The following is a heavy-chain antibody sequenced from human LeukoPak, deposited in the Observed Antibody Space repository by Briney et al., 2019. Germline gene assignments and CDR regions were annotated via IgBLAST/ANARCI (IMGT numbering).Heavy chain of an antibody. Sequence: PSETLSLTCTVSGGSISSYYWSWIRQPPGEGLEWIGYIYTSGSTNYNPSLKSRVTISVDTSKNQFSLKLSSVTAADTAVYYCARPARMYSSSSYFDYWGQGTLVTVSS. V-gene: IGHV4-4*09. CDR1: GGSISSYY. D-gene: IGHD6-6*01. J-gene: IGHJ4*02. CDR3: ARPARMYSSSSYFDY. CDR2: IYTSGST.